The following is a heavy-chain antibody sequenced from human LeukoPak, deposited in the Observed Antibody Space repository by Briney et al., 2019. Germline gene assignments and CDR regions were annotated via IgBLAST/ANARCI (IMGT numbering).Heavy chain of an antibody. CDR3: ARHGGGGSGGNSGFDY. V-gene: IGHV5-51*01. D-gene: IGHD4-23*01. Sequence: GESLKISCEGSGYNLSNCLIGWVRQMPGKGLEWMGIIYPGDSDTRYGPSFQGQVTISADKSISTAYLQWSSLKASDTAMYYCARHGGGGSGGNSGFDYWGQGTLVTVSS. CDR1: GYNLSNCL. J-gene: IGHJ4*02. CDR2: IYPGDSDT.